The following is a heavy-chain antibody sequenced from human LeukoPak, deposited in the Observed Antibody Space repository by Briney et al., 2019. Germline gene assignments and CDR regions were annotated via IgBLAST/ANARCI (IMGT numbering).Heavy chain of an antibody. Sequence: AGGSLRLSCAASGFTFDDYGMSWVRQAPGKGLEWVSRINSDGSSTSYADSVKGRFTISRDNAKNTLYLQMNSLRAEDTAVYYCARDKGGYSYVDDAFDIWGQGTMVTVSS. V-gene: IGHV3-74*01. CDR3: ARDKGGYSYVDDAFDI. D-gene: IGHD5-18*01. J-gene: IGHJ3*02. CDR2: INSDGSST. CDR1: GFTFDDYG.